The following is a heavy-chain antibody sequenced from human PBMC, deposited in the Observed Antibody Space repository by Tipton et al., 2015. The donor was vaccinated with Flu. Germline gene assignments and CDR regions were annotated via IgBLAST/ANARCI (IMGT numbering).Heavy chain of an antibody. J-gene: IGHJ4*02. D-gene: IGHD2-15*01. CDR3: VTVQWDILAVPGATPSCYLDH. CDR2: INTEHGGNEK. V-gene: IGHV3-7*01. CDR1: GFAFSSYW. Sequence: QLVQSGGGLVQPGGSLRLSCAASGFAFSSYWMTWVRQAPGKGLEWVANINTEHGGNEKNYVDSVKGRFDISRDNAKNSLYLNMNSLRVEDTAVYYCVTVQWDILAVPGATPSCYLDHWGQGTLVTVSS.